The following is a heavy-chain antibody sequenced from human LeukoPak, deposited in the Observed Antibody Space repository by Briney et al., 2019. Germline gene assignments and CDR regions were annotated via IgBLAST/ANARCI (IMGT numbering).Heavy chain of an antibody. D-gene: IGHD3-9*01. CDR3: TTAVDWLLSVVGT. V-gene: IGHV3-73*01. Sequence: PGGSLGLSCAASGFTFSGSAMHWVRQASGKGLEWVGLIRRTTNNYATAYAASVRGRFTISRDDSKNTLYLQMNSLKTEDTAVYYCTTAVDWLLSVVGTWGQGTLVTVSS. J-gene: IGHJ5*02. CDR1: GFTFSGSA. CDR2: IRRTTNNYAT.